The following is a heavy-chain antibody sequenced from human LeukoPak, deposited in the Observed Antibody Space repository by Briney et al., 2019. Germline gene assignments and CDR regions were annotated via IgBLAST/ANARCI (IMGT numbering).Heavy chain of an antibody. CDR3: ARGSTVAAGTSIPDY. CDR2: ISSSRRYI. CDR1: GFTFSSYG. Sequence: PGGTLRLSCAASGFTFSSYGMNWVRQAPGKGLEWVSSISSSRRYIYYADSLKGRFTISRDNAKNSLFLQMNSLRAEDTAVYYCARGSTVAAGTSIPDYWGQGTLVTVSS. D-gene: IGHD6-13*01. V-gene: IGHV3-21*01. J-gene: IGHJ4*02.